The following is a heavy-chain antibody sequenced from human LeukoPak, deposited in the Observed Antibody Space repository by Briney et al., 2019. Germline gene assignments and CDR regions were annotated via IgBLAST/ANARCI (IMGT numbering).Heavy chain of an antibody. V-gene: IGHV1-3*04. D-gene: IGHD2-15*01. Sequence: GASVKVSCKASGYTFSNYAIHWVRQAPGQRLEWMGWINTGKGNTKYSQELQGRVAITRDTSASTAYMELSSLTSDDTAVYYCAREWLSSGDSHYSHWGQGTLVTVSS. CDR1: GYTFSNYA. CDR3: AREWLSSGDSHYSH. J-gene: IGHJ4*02. CDR2: INTGKGNT.